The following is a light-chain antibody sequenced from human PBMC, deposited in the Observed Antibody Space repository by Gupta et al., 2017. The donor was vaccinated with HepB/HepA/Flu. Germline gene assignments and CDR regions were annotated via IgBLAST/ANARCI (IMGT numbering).Light chain of an antibody. CDR3: QQFNKWPRT. Sequence: EIVMTQSPATLSVSPGDRVTLSCRASRNIDIHLSWFQQKPGQPPRLLIYRASTRATDIPVRFSGSGSGTDFTLTISSLQSEDFAVYYCQQFNKWPRTFGQGTRVDIK. J-gene: IGKJ1*01. CDR2: RAS. V-gene: IGKV3-15*01. CDR1: RNIDIH.